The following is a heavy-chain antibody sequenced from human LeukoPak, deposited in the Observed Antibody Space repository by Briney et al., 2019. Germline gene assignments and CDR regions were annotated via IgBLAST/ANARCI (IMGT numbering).Heavy chain of an antibody. D-gene: IGHD1-26*01. J-gene: IGHJ4*02. CDR3: ARADSGNYLFDY. Sequence: PGRSLRLSCAASGFTFSSYGMHWVRQAPGKGREWVAVIWYDGSNKYYTDSVKGRFTISRDNSKNTLYLQMNSLRAEDTAVYYCARADSGNYLFDYWGQGTLVTVSS. CDR2: IWYDGSNK. CDR1: GFTFSSYG. V-gene: IGHV3-33*01.